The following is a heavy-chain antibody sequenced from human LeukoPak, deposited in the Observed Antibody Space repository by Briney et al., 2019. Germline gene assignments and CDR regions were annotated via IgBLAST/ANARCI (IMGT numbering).Heavy chain of an antibody. D-gene: IGHD2-15*01. J-gene: IGHJ3*02. V-gene: IGHV1-69*06. CDR2: IIPIFGTA. CDR1: GGTFSSYA. CDR3: ARVGCSGGSCPAWGDAFDI. Sequence: SVKVSCKASGGTFSSYAISWVRQAPGQGLEWMGGIIPIFGTANYAQKFQGRVTITADKSTSTAYMELSSLRSEDTAVCYCARVGCSGGSCPAWGDAFDIWGQGTMVTVSS.